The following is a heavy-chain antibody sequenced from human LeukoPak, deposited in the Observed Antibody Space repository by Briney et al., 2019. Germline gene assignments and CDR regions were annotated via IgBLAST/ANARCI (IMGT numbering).Heavy chain of an antibody. CDR2: ISSSSSYI. J-gene: IGHJ4*02. Sequence: NPGGSLRLSCAASGFTFSSYSMNWVRQAPGKGLEWVSSISSSSSYIYYADSVKGRFTISRDNAKNSLYLQMNSLRAEDTAVYYCARAGSGWTGAFDYWGREPWSPSPQ. V-gene: IGHV3-21*01. D-gene: IGHD6-19*01. CDR1: GFTFSSYS. CDR3: ARAGSGWTGAFDY.